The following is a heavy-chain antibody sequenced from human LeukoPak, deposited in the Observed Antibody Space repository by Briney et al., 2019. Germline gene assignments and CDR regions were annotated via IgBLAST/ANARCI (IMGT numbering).Heavy chain of an antibody. CDR3: ARTHAYDSSAGGVDY. CDR2: INPNTGGT. D-gene: IGHD3-22*01. J-gene: IGHJ4*02. CDR1: GYTFTGYY. Sequence: ASVKVACKASGYTFTGYYMHWVRQAPGQGLEWMGRINPNTGGTYYAQKFQDRVTMTRDTSISTAYLELSGLRSDDTAVYFCARTHAYDSSAGGVDYWGQGTLVTVSS. V-gene: IGHV1-2*06.